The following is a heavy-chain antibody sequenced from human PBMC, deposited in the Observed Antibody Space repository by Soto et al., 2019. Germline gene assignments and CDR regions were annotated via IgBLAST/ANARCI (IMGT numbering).Heavy chain of an antibody. CDR1: GGSISSIIYY. D-gene: IGHD3-22*01. J-gene: IGHJ4*02. CDR2: IYYSGST. CDR3: RGSSMIVADY. V-gene: IGHV4-39*01. Sequence: SETLSLTCSVSGGSISSIIYYWSWIRQPPGKGLEWIGSIYYSGSTYYNPSLKRRVTISVDTSKNQFSLKLSPVTAADTAVYYCRGSSMIVADYWGQGILVTVSS.